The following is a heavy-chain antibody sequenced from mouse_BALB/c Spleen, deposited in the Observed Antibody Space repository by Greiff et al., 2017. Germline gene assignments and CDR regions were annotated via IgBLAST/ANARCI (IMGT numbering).Heavy chain of an antibody. CDR1: GFTFSDYY. CDR3: ARAIGTDAMDY. J-gene: IGHJ4*01. D-gene: IGHD2-14*01. V-gene: IGHV5-4*02. Sequence: EVKLVESGGGLVKPGGSLKLSCAASGFTFSDYYMYWVRQTPEKRLEWVATISDGGSYTYYPDSVKGRFTISRDNAKNNLYLQMSSLKSEDTAMYYCARAIGTDAMDYWGQGTSVTVSS. CDR2: ISDGGSYT.